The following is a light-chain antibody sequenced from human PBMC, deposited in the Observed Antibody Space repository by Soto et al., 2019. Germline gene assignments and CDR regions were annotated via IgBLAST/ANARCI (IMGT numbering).Light chain of an antibody. Sequence: EIVLTQSPGTLSLSPGERATLSCRASQSVSSSYLAWYQQKPGQAPRLLIYGASSRATGIPDRFNGSGSGTDFTLTISRLEPEDFAVYYCQQYGSSPQDTFGGGTKVEIK. CDR1: QSVSSSY. CDR2: GAS. J-gene: IGKJ4*01. CDR3: QQYGSSPQDT. V-gene: IGKV3-20*01.